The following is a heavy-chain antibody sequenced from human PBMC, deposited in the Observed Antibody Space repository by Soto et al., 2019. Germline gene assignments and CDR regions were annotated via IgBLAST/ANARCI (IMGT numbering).Heavy chain of an antibody. D-gene: IGHD2-2*01. CDR1: GGTFSSYA. CDR2: IIPIFGTA. Sequence: QVQLVQSGAEVKKPGSSVKVSCKASGGTFSSYAISWVRQAPGQGLEWMGGIIPIFGTANYAQKFQGRVTITADETKSTAYMELSSLRSEDTAVYYCASDLGYCISTSCYSYYYYGMDVWGQGTTVTVSS. J-gene: IGHJ6*02. CDR3: ASDLGYCISTSCYSYYYYGMDV. V-gene: IGHV1-69*12.